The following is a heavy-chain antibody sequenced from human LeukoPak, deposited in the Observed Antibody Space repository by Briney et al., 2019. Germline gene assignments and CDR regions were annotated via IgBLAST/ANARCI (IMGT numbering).Heavy chain of an antibody. Sequence: LAGGSLRLSCAASGFTFSSYAMSWVRQAPGKGLEWVSAISGSGGSTSYADPVKGRFTISRDNSKNTLYLQMNSLRAEDTAVYYCAKILTYYHDSSGYPNVKLYYFDHWGQGTLVTVSS. CDR3: AKILTYYHDSSGYPNVKLYYFDH. D-gene: IGHD3-22*01. CDR1: GFTFSSYA. CDR2: ISGSGGST. V-gene: IGHV3-23*01. J-gene: IGHJ4*02.